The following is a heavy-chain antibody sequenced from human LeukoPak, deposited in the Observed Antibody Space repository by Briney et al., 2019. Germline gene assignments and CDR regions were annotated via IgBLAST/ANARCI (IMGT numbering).Heavy chain of an antibody. D-gene: IGHD5-18*01. Sequence: SETLSLTCAVYGGSFSGYYWSWIRQPPGKGLEWIGEINHSGSTNYNPSLKSRVTISVDTSKNQFSLKLSSVTAADTAVYYCARDKYSYGDTPLDYWGQGTLVTVSS. V-gene: IGHV4-34*01. CDR1: GGSFSGYY. CDR2: INHSGST. CDR3: ARDKYSYGDTPLDY. J-gene: IGHJ4*02.